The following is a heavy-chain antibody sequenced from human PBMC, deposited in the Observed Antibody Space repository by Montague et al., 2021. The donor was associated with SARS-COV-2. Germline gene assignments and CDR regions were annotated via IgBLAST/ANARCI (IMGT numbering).Heavy chain of an antibody. CDR2: TYYRSKWYN. D-gene: IGHD2-2*01. CDR1: GDSVSIDIAT. V-gene: IGHV6-1*01. CDR3: AGIPVGSKYYFDF. Sequence: CAISGDSVSIDIATWNWNRQTPSRDLQWLGRTYYRSKWYNDYAESVKSRITIDPDTSKHQFSLHLNSVTPEDTAVYYCAGIPVGSKYYFDFWGQGTLVTVSS. J-gene: IGHJ4*02.